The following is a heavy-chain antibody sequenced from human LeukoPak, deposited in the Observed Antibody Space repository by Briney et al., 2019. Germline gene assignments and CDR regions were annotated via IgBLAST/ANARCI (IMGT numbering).Heavy chain of an antibody. CDR1: GFNFSSYE. CDR3: GRGEYSSSWYLDH. J-gene: IGHJ4*02. V-gene: IGHV3-48*03. D-gene: IGHD6-13*01. Sequence: PGGSPRLSCAASGFNFSSYEMIWARQAPGKGLEWISYISTSGSTIYYGDSVEGRFTISRDNAKNSLYLQMNSLRAEDTAVYYCGRGEYSSSWYLDHWGQGTLVTVSS. CDR2: ISTSGSTI.